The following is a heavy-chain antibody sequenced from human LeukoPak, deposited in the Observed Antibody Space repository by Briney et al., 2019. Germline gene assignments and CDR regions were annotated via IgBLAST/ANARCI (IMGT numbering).Heavy chain of an antibody. Sequence: PGGSLRLSCAASGFTFDDYGMSWVRQAPGKGLEWVSAISGSGGSTYYADSVKGRFTISRDNSKNTLYLQMNSLRAEDTAVYYCATSITIFGVVTDHDAFDIWGQGTMVTVSS. CDR1: GFTFDDYG. CDR2: ISGSGGST. V-gene: IGHV3-23*01. D-gene: IGHD3-3*01. CDR3: ATSITIFGVVTDHDAFDI. J-gene: IGHJ3*02.